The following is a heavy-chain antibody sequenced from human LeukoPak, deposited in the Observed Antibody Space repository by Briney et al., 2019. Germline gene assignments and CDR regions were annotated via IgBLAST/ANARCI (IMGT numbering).Heavy chain of an antibody. J-gene: IGHJ4*02. Sequence: GGSLRLSCAASGFTFSNNAMSWVRQAPGKGLEWVSVISGSGGGTYYADSVKGRFTISRDNSKSTLYLQMNGLRAEDTAVYYCAKGPDGVFDYWGQGTLFTVSS. CDR3: AKGPDGVFDY. V-gene: IGHV3-23*01. CDR2: ISGSGGGT. CDR1: GFTFSNNA. D-gene: IGHD3-16*01.